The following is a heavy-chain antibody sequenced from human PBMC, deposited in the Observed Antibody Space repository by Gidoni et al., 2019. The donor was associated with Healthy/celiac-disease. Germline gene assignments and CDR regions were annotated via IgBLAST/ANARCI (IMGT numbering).Heavy chain of an antibody. D-gene: IGHD6-13*01. CDR2: ISSNGGST. CDR1: GFTFSSYA. Sequence: EVQLVESGGGLVQPGGSLRLSCSASGFTFSSYAMHWVRQAPGKGLEYVSAISSNGGSTYYADSVKGRFTISRDNSKNTLYLQMSSLRAEDTAVYYCVKGVGIAAAGDYYYYGMDVWGQGTTVTVSS. V-gene: IGHV3-64D*06. CDR3: VKGVGIAAAGDYYYYGMDV. J-gene: IGHJ6*02.